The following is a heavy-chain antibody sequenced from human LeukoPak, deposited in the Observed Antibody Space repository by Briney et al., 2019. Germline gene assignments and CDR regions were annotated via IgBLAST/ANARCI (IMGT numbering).Heavy chain of an antibody. D-gene: IGHD3-10*01. CDR1: GYSFTSYW. CDR3: ARHVRSPMDPFDY. CDR2: IYPGDSDT. V-gene: IGHV5-51*01. Sequence: GESLKISCKGSGYSFTSYWIGWVRQMPGKGLEWMGFIYPGDSDTRYSPSFQGQVTISADKSISTAYLQWSSLKASDTAMYYCARHVRSPMDPFDYWDQGTLVTVSS. J-gene: IGHJ4*02.